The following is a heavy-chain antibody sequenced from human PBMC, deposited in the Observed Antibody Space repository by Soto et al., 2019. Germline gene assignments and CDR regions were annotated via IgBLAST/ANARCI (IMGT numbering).Heavy chain of an antibody. CDR2: IYHSGST. J-gene: IGHJ6*02. Sequence: QVQLQESGPGLVKPSGTLSLTCAVSGGSISSSNWWSWVRQPPGKGLEWIGEIYHSGSTNYNPSLKSRVTISVDKSKNQFSLKLSSVTAADTAVYYCARDLRVPAATAYYYYYGMDVWGQGTTVTVSS. CDR1: GGSISSSNW. V-gene: IGHV4-4*02. CDR3: ARDLRVPAATAYYYYYGMDV. D-gene: IGHD2-2*01.